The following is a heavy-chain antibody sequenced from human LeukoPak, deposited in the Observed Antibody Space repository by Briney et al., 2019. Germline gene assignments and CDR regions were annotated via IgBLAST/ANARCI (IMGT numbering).Heavy chain of an antibody. CDR3: ARPWWELEDSTDAFDI. CDR1: GYSFTSYW. Sequence: GESLKISCKGSGYSFTSYWIGWVRQMPGKGLEWMGIIYPGDSDTRYSPSFQGQVTISADKSISTAYLQWSSLKASDTAMYYCARPWWELEDSTDAFDIWGQGTMVTVSS. V-gene: IGHV5-51*01. J-gene: IGHJ3*02. CDR2: IYPGDSDT. D-gene: IGHD1-26*01.